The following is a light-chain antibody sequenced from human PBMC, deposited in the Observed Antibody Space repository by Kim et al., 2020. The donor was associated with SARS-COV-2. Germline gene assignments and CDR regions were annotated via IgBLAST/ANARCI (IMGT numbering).Light chain of an antibody. J-gene: IGKJ1*01. CDR3: QQYDNWPPWT. V-gene: IGKV3-15*01. CDR2: GAS. Sequence: SPGERATSSCRASQSVRSNLAWYQQKPGQAPRLLIYGASTRATGIPARFSGSASGTEFTLTISSLQSEDFAVYYCQQYDNWPPWTFGQGTKLDIK. CDR1: QSVRSN.